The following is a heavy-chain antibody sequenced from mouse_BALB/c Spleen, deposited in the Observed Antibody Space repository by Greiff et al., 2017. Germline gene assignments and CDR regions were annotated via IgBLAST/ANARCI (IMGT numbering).Heavy chain of an antibody. CDR2: ISYSGST. CDR3: AREGSLYYFDY. J-gene: IGHJ2*01. Sequence: EVQLQESGPGLVKPSQSLSLTCTVTGYSITSYYAWNWIRQFPGNKLEWMGYISYSGSTSYNPSLKSRISITRDTSKNQFFLQLNSVTTEDTATYYCAREGSLYYFDYWGQGTTLTVSS. CDR1: GYSITSYYA. V-gene: IGHV3-2*02. D-gene: IGHD6-2*01.